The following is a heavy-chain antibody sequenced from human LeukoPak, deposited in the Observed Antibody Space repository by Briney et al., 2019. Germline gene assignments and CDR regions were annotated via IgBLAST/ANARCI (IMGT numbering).Heavy chain of an antibody. J-gene: IGHJ4*02. D-gene: IGHD5-12*01. Sequence: GGSLRLSCAASGFTFSSYGMTWVRQAPGKGLEWVAVISYDGSNKNYADSVKGRFTISRDNSKNTLFLQMNNLRAEDTAVYYCATDSGYDHHGLFDYWGQGTLVTVSS. V-gene: IGHV3-30*03. CDR2: ISYDGSNK. CDR1: GFTFSSYG. CDR3: ATDSGYDHHGLFDY.